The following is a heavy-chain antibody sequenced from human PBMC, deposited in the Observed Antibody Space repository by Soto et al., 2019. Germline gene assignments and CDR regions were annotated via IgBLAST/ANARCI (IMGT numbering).Heavy chain of an antibody. CDR1: GFSFSDFG. V-gene: IGHV3-30*18. CDR3: AKSCGSSFSLVPYCFDS. CDR2: ILYDGTED. D-gene: IGHD6-6*01. J-gene: IGHJ4*02. Sequence: GGSLRLSCTASGFSFSDFGMHWIRQAPGRGLEWVALILYDGTEDYYADSVKGRFSISRDNSENTLSLQMHTLRPEDTAVYYCAKSCGSSFSLVPYCFDSWGQGSLVTVSS.